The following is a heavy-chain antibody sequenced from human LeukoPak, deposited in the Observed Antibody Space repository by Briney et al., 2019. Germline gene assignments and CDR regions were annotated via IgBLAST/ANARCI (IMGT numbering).Heavy chain of an antibody. V-gene: IGHV4-59*01. D-gene: IGHD3-10*01. Sequence: PSQTLSLTRTVSGGSISSYYWSWIRQPPGKGLEWIGYIYYSGSTNYNPSLKSRVTISVDTSKNQFSLKLSSVTAADTAVYYCARVRSGHLDYWGQGTLVTVSS. CDR2: IYYSGST. CDR1: GGSISSYY. CDR3: ARVRSGHLDY. J-gene: IGHJ4*02.